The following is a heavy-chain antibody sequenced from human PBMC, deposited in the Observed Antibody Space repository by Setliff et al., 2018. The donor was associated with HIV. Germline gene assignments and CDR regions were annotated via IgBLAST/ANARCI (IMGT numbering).Heavy chain of an antibody. CDR3: ARDHIAAHSVDY. Sequence: ASVKVSCKASGYTFTSYYMHWVRQAPGQGLEWMGIINPSGGSTSYAQKFQGRVTMTRDTSTNTVYMELSSLRSEDTAVYYCARDHIAAHSVDYWGRERWSPSPQ. J-gene: IGHJ4*02. CDR2: INPSGGST. V-gene: IGHV1-46*01. CDR1: GYTFTSYY. D-gene: IGHD6-6*01.